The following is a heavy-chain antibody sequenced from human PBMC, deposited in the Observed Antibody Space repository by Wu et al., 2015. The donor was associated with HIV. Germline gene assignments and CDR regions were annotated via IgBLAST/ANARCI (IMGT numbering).Heavy chain of an antibody. V-gene: IGHV1-18*01. D-gene: IGHD6-19*01. J-gene: IGHJ6*02. CDR1: GYTFTSYG. CDR3: VRDQQWPSTYYYYYVWTS. Sequence: QVQLVQSGAEVKKPGASVKVSCKASGYTFTSYGISWVRQAPGQGLEWMGWISAYDSNTDYAQNLQGRVTMTTDTSTNTAYMELRSLRFDDTAVYYCVRDQQWPSTYYYYYVWTSGAEGTDGHRLL. CDR2: ISAYDSNT.